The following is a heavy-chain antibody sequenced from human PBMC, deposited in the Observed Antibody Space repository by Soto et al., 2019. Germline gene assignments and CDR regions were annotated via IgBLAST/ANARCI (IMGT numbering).Heavy chain of an antibody. J-gene: IGHJ6*02. Sequence: QVQLVQSGAEVKKPGSSVTVSCKASGGTFGNSAISWVRQAPGQGLEWMGGIMPIFPTPDYAQKFQGRVTXTXDXXTRTAYMELTSLRSEDTAVYYCARDKDRQQSGGNYYYGMDVWGQGTTVTV. V-gene: IGHV1-69*05. D-gene: IGHD6-25*01. CDR3: ARDKDRQQSGGNYYYGMDV. CDR2: IMPIFPTP. CDR1: GGTFGNSA.